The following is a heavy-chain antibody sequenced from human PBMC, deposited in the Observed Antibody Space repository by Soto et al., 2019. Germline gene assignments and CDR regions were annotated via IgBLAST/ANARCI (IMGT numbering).Heavy chain of an antibody. V-gene: IGHV4-34*01. CDR3: ALIPSVREMPWRRPYSSSHTDVDY. CDR2: INHSGST. D-gene: IGHD6-6*01. Sequence: SETLSLTCAVYGGSFSGYYWSWIRQPPGKGLEWIGEINHSGSTNYNPSLKSRVTISVDTSKNQFSLKLSSVTAADTAVYYCALIPSVREMPWRRPYSSSHTDVDYWGQGTLVTVSS. J-gene: IGHJ4*02. CDR1: GGSFSGYY.